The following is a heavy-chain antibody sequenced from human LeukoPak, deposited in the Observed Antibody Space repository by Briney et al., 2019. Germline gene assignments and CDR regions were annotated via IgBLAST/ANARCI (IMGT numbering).Heavy chain of an antibody. CDR3: ASTFTSSGSYYNVFFDY. D-gene: IGHD3-10*01. J-gene: IGHJ4*02. Sequence: PGGSLRLSCAASGFTFSSYWMHWVRQAPGKGLVWVSRINSDGSSTSYADSVKGRFTISRDNSKNTLYLQMNSLRAEDTAVYYCASTFTSSGSYYNVFFDYWGQGTLVTVSS. CDR1: GFTFSSYW. CDR2: INSDGSST. V-gene: IGHV3-74*01.